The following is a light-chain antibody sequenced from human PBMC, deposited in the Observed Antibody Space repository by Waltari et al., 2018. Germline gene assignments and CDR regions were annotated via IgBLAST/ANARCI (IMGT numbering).Light chain of an antibody. V-gene: IGKV3-11*01. CDR3: QNRRNWPLLT. CDR1: QYIGDY. J-gene: IGKJ4*01. CDR2: EAS. Sequence: VLTQSPATLSLSPGDSATLSCRASQYIGDYLAWYQQKPGQAPRLLMSEASNRATGVPDRLSASGSGTDFTLTVSSLEPEDFAVYYCQNRRNWPLLTFGGGTKVEIK.